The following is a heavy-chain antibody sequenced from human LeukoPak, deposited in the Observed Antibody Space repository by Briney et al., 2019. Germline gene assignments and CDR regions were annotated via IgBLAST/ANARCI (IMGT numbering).Heavy chain of an antibody. V-gene: IGHV1-69*05. Sequence: EASVKVSCKASRGTFSSYGISWVRQAPGQGLEWMGGVIAMLGTANYAQKFQGRVTITTDESTSTVYMELSSLRSEDTAVYYCARDADYDSSGYYGMDVWGKGTTVTVS. CDR2: VIAMLGTA. J-gene: IGHJ6*04. CDR1: RGTFSSYG. CDR3: ARDADYDSSGYYGMDV. D-gene: IGHD3-22*01.